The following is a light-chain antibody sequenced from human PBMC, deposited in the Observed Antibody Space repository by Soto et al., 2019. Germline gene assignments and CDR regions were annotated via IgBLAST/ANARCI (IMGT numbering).Light chain of an antibody. J-gene: IGLJ2*01. CDR2: RNN. CDR1: SSNIGSNT. V-gene: IGLV1-44*01. CDR3: AAWDDSLNGVI. Sequence: QSVLTQPPSASGTPGQRVTISCSGSSSNIGSNTVNWYQQVPGTAPKLLMYRNNQRPSGVPDRFSASKSGTSASLAISGLQSEDEADYYCAAWDDSLNGVIFGGGTQLTVL.